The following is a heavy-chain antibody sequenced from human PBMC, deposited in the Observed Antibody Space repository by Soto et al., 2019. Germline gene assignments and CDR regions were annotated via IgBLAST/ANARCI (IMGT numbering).Heavy chain of an antibody. CDR2: IYYSGST. D-gene: IGHD5-18*01. J-gene: IGHJ4*02. CDR3: ARENVEMATAYFDY. Sequence: QVQLQESGPGLVKPSETLSLTCTVSGSSISSYYWSWIGQPPGKGLEWIGYIYYSGSTNYNPSLKSRVTISVDTSKNQFSLKLSSVTAADTAVYYCARENVEMATAYFDYWGQGTLVTVSS. V-gene: IGHV4-59*01. CDR1: GSSISSYY.